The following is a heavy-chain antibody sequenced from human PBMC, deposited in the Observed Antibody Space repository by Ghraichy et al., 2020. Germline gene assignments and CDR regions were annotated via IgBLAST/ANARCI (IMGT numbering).Heavy chain of an antibody. Sequence: GGSLRLSCAASGFTFGSYGMHWVRQAPGKGLEWVAVIWYDGSNKYYADSVKGRFTISRDNSKNTLYLQMNSLRAEDTAVYYCAREQWELRKDYYYGMDVWGQGTTVTVSS. D-gene: IGHD1-26*01. V-gene: IGHV3-33*01. CDR1: GFTFGSYG. CDR2: IWYDGSNK. CDR3: AREQWELRKDYYYGMDV. J-gene: IGHJ6*02.